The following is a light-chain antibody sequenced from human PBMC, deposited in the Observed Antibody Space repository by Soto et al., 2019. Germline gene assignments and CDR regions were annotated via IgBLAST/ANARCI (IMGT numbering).Light chain of an antibody. V-gene: IGKV1-5*01. J-gene: IGKJ3*01. CDR2: DVS. CDR3: QQYDGY. CDR1: QTINTW. Sequence: QMTQSPSTLSASVGDRVTITCRASQTINTWLAWYQQKPGTAPRLLIYDVSTLQSGVPSRFSGSGSGTEVTLTITSLQPDDSAIYYCQQYDGYFGPGTKV.